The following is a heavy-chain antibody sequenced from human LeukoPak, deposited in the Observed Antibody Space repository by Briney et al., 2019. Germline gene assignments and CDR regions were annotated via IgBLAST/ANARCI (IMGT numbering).Heavy chain of an antibody. J-gene: IGHJ5*02. V-gene: IGHV3-30-3*01. CDR3: ARDLMTTNWFDP. CDR1: GFTFDTCL. Sequence: GGSLRLSCAASGFTFDTCLMHWVRQAPGKGLEWLALISHGGSIKFYADSVKGRFTISRDNAKNTLYLQMNSLRAEDTAVYYCARDLMTTNWFDPWGQGTLVTVSS. D-gene: IGHD4-11*01. CDR2: ISHGGSIK.